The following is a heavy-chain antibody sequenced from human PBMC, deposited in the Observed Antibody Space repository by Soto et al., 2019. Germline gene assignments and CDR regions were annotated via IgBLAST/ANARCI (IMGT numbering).Heavy chain of an antibody. Sequence: GGSLRLSCAASGFTISSYAMSWVRQAPGKGLEWVSAISDRGATTHYADSVKGRFTISRDTSKNTLYLQMNTLRAEDTAVYYCAKDKPGATSFDYWGRGTLVTVSS. CDR1: GFTISSYA. CDR3: AKDKPGATSFDY. D-gene: IGHD1-1*01. CDR2: ISDRGATT. J-gene: IGHJ4*02. V-gene: IGHV3-23*01.